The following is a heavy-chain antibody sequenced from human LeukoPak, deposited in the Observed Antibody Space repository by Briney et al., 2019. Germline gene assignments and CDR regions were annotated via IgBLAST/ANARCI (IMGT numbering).Heavy chain of an antibody. CDR1: GGSLSGYY. CDR3: ASGRYVVVPAAIDYYYMDV. CDR2: INHSGST. V-gene: IGHV4-34*01. Sequence: SETLSLTCAVYGGSLSGYYWSWIRQPPGKGLEWIGEINHSGSTNYNPSLKSRVTISVDTSKNQFSLKLSSVTAADTAVYYCASGRYVVVPAAIDYYYMDVWGKGTTVTVSS. D-gene: IGHD2-2*02. J-gene: IGHJ6*03.